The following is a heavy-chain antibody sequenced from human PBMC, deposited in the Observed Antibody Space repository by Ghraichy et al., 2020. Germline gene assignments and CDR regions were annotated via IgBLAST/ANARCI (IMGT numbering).Heavy chain of an antibody. V-gene: IGHV1-8*01. CDR2: MNPNSGNA. CDR3: ARGRSPDVNWNDDIYYYYGMDV. D-gene: IGHD1-1*01. Sequence: ASVKVSCKASGYPFSNYDVIWVRQATGQGLKWMGWMNPNSGNAGYAQQFQGRVTMTRDTSISKAYMELSSLRSEDTAVYYCARGRSPDVNWNDDIYYYYGMDVWGQGTTVTVSS. CDR1: GYPFSNYD. J-gene: IGHJ6*02.